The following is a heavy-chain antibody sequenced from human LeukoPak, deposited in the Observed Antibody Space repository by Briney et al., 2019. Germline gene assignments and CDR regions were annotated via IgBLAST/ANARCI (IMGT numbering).Heavy chain of an antibody. CDR1: GGSFSGYY. J-gene: IGHJ4*02. Sequence: SETLSLTCAVYGGSFSGYYWSWIRKPPGKGLEWIGEINHSGSTNYNPSLKSRVTISVDTSKNQFSLKLSSVTAADTAVNYCASDSSGYSHDYWGQGTLVTVSS. CDR3: ASDSSGYSHDY. CDR2: INHSGST. D-gene: IGHD3-22*01. V-gene: IGHV4-34*01.